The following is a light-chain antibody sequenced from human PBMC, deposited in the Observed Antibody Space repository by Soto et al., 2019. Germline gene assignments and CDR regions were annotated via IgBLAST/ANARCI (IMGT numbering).Light chain of an antibody. CDR1: QSVTSNY. CDR3: QQHGSTPSIT. V-gene: IGKV3-20*01. CDR2: AAS. Sequence: EIVLTQSPGTLSLSPGERATLSCRASQSVTSNYLAWYQLKPGQAPRLLIYAASNTATGIPDRFSGSGSGTDFTLSISRLEEEDFAVYYCQQHGSTPSITFGQGTRLEIK. J-gene: IGKJ5*01.